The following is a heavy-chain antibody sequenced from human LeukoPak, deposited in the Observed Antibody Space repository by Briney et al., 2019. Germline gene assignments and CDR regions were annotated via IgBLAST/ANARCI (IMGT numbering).Heavy chain of an antibody. D-gene: IGHD6-13*01. V-gene: IGHV5-51*01. Sequence: GESLKISCKGSGYSFSTYWIGWVRPMPGKGLEWMGIIYPGDSDTRYSPSYEGQVTISADKSINTAYVQWSSLKASDTAIYYCVRQPAASAGGIDLWGLGTLVSVSS. CDR3: VRQPAASAGGIDL. CDR1: GYSFSTYW. CDR2: IYPGDSDT. J-gene: IGHJ5*02.